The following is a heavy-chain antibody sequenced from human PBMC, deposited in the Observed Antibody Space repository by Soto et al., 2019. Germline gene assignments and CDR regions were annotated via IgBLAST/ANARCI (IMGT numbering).Heavy chain of an antibody. J-gene: IGHJ6*02. CDR2: IYYSGST. CDR3: ARDEYSSSVGGMDV. D-gene: IGHD6-6*01. V-gene: IGHV4-61*01. CDR1: GGSVSSGSYY. Sequence: LSLTCTVSGGSVSSGSYYWSWIRQPPGKGLEWIGYIYYSGSTNYNPSLKSRVTISVDTSKNQFSLKLSSVTAADTAVYYCARDEYSSSVGGMDVWGQGTTVTVSS.